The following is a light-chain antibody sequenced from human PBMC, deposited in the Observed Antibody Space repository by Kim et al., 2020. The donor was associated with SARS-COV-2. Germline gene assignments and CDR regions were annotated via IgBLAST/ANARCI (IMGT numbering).Light chain of an antibody. CDR2: HDT. Sequence: AAGATARMTCGGTNIGSKRVNWYRQMPGQAPVLVIYHDTDRPSGIPERLAGSKSGDTATLTINMVVAGDEADYYCQVWDNGSDHIVFGGGTQLTVL. CDR1: NIGSKR. J-gene: IGLJ2*01. V-gene: IGLV3-21*04. CDR3: QVWDNGSDHIV.